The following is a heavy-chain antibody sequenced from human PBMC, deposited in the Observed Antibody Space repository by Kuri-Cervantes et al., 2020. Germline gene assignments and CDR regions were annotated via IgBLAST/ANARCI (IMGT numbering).Heavy chain of an antibody. J-gene: IGHJ5*02. D-gene: IGHD2-8*01. V-gene: IGHV1-8*01. CDR2: MNPNSGNT. Sequence: ASVKVSCKASGYTSTSYDINWVRQATGQGLEWMGWMNPNSGNTGYAQKFQGRVTMTRNTSISTAYMELSSLRSADTAVYYCARAPNPNKRYNWFDPWGQGALVTVSS. CDR1: GYTSTSYD. CDR3: ARAPNPNKRYNWFDP.